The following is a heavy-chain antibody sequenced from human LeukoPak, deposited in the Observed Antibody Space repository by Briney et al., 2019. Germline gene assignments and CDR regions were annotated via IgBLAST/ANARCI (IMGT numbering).Heavy chain of an antibody. J-gene: IGHJ4*02. CDR2: INAGNGNT. V-gene: IGHV1-3*01. Sequence: ASVKVSCKASGYTFSNNAMHWVRQAPGQRLEWMGWINAGNGNTKYSQKFQGRVTITRDTSASTAYMELSRLRSDDTAVYYCARDYCGGDCFPDYWGQGTLVTVSS. CDR3: ARDYCGGDCFPDY. D-gene: IGHD2-21*02. CDR1: GYTFSNNA.